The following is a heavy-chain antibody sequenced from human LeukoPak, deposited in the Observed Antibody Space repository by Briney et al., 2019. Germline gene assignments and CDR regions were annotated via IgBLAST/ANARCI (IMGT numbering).Heavy chain of an antibody. V-gene: IGHV4-38-2*02. CDR3: AKSGGYGLIDY. J-gene: IGHJ4*02. CDR2: IYYSGST. Sequence: PSETLSLTCTVSGYSISSGYYWGWIRQPPGKGLEWIGSIYYSGSTYYNPSLKSRVTISVDTSNNQFSLKLTSVTAADTAVYCCAKSGGYGLIDYWGQGTLVTVSS. D-gene: IGHD1-26*01. CDR1: GYSISSGYY.